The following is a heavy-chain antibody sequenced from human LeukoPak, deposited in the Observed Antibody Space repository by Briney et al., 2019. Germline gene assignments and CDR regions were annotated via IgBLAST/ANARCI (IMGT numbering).Heavy chain of an antibody. Sequence: ASVKVSCKASGYTFTGYYMHWVRQAPGQGLEWMGMTDPSSGNINYAKKFQGRVTVTRDTSTSTVYMELSSLRSEDTAVYYCAREPTSGSCYFDYWGQGTLVTVSS. J-gene: IGHJ4*02. D-gene: IGHD1-26*01. V-gene: IGHV1-46*01. CDR2: TDPSSGNI. CDR3: AREPTSGSCYFDY. CDR1: GYTFTGYY.